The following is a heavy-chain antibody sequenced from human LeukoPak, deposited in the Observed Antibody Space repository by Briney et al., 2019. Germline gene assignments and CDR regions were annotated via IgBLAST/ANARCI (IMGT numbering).Heavy chain of an antibody. CDR1: GFIFSSYA. J-gene: IGHJ4*02. V-gene: IGHV3-23*01. D-gene: IGHD3-10*01. CDR2: ISGGGNNQ. Sequence: GGSLRLSCAASGFIFSSYALTWVRQAPGKGLEWVSAISGGGNNQYYADSVKGRFTISRDNSKNTVYLQMNSLRAEDTALYYCAKWREGTMVYFDYWGQGTLVTVSS. CDR3: AKWREGTMVYFDY.